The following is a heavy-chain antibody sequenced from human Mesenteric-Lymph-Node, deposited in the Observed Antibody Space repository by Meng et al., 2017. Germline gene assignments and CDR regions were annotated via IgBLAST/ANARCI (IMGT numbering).Heavy chain of an antibody. V-gene: IGHV1-18*01. CDR3: AREADGATFDY. Sequence: VQQGQSGTEGKKPGASVKDPCKASGYTFTSYGSSGVRQAPGQGLEWMGWISGYNGNTNYAQKLQGRVTMTTDTSTSTAYMELRSLRSDDTAVYYCAREADGATFDYWGQGTLVTVSS. D-gene: IGHD1-26*01. J-gene: IGHJ4*02. CDR2: ISGYNGNT. CDR1: GYTFTSYG.